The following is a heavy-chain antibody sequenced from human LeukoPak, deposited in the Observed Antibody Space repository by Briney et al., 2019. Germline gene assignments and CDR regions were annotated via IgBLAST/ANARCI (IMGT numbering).Heavy chain of an antibody. D-gene: IGHD6-19*01. CDR2: ISGGGSTI. V-gene: IGHV3-23*01. CDR1: GFTFGSYA. Sequence: GGSLRLSCAASGFTFGSYAMSWVRQSPGKGLEWVSAISGGGSTIYYADSVKGRFTTSRDNSKNTLYLQMNSLRAEDTAVYYCAQARYSSGWYEGYWGQGTLVTVSS. J-gene: IGHJ4*02. CDR3: AQARYSSGWYEGY.